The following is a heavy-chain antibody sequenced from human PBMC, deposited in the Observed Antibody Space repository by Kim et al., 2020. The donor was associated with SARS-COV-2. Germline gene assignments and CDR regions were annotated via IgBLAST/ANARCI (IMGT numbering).Heavy chain of an antibody. D-gene: IGHD3-16*02. V-gene: IGHV1-18*01. Sequence: ASVKVSCKASGYTFTSYGISWVRQAPGQGLEWMGWISAYNGNTNYAQKLQGRVTMTTDTSTSTAYMELRSLRSDDTAVYYCARFLQAHYDYVWGSYRRAGGFDPWGQGTLVTVSS. J-gene: IGHJ5*02. CDR2: ISAYNGNT. CDR1: GYTFTSYG. CDR3: ARFLQAHYDYVWGSYRRAGGFDP.